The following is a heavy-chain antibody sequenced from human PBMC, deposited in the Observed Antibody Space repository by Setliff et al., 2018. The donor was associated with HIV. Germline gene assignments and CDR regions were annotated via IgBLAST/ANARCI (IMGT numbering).Heavy chain of an antibody. CDR1: GYTFTTYS. J-gene: IGHJ4*01. Sequence: ASVKVSCKASGYTFTTYSLHWVRRAPGQSLEWMGWINVGNGDTKYSQDLQGRITITRDTSANTAYMELSRLRSDDTAVYFCARGALLAVFDFDHWGHGTLVTSPQ. D-gene: IGHD3-10*01. CDR3: ARGALLAVFDFDH. CDR2: INVGNGDT. V-gene: IGHV1-3*01.